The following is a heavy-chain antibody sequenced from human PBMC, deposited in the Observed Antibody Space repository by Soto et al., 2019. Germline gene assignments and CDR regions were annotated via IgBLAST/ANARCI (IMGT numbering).Heavy chain of an antibody. CDR2: ISGSGGST. D-gene: IGHD2-2*01. Sequence: GGSLRLSGAASGFTFSSYAMSWVRQAPGKGLEWVSAISGSGGSTYYADSVKGRFTISRDNSKNTLYLQMNSLRAEDTAVYYCAKGIVVVPAATYNWFDPWGQGTLVTVSS. V-gene: IGHV3-23*01. CDR1: GFTFSSYA. J-gene: IGHJ5*02. CDR3: AKGIVVVPAATYNWFDP.